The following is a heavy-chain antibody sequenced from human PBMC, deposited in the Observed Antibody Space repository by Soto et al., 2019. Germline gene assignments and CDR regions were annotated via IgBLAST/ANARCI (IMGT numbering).Heavy chain of an antibody. J-gene: IGHJ4*02. D-gene: IGHD2-15*01. CDR3: TSAGHCSNTHCLPFDY. CDR1: GFTFSSYW. V-gene: IGHV3-7*03. CDR2: IKQDGSEK. Sequence: PGGSLRLSCAASGFTFSSYWMSWVRQAPGKGLEWLANIKQDGSEKYYVDSVKGRFTVSRDNAKNSLYLQLNSLRAEDTAVYYCTSAGHCSNTHCLPFDYWGQGTLVTVSS.